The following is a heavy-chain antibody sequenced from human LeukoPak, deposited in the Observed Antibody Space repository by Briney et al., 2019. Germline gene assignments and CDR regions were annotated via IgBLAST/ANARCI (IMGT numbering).Heavy chain of an antibody. CDR1: GGSVSTGSYY. D-gene: IGHD1-26*01. J-gene: IGHJ3*02. Sequence: SETLSLTCTVSGGSVSTGSYYWSWIRQPPGKGLEWIGHIFYSGNTNYNPSLKSRVTISVDIHKNQFSQKLNSVIAADTGVYYCARVRLSGHRRGYAFDMWGQGTLDTVSS. CDR3: ARVRLSGHRRGYAFDM. CDR2: IFYSGNT. V-gene: IGHV4-61*01.